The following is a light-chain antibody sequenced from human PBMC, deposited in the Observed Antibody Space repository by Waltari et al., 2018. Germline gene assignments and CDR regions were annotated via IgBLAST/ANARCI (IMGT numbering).Light chain of an antibody. Sequence: QSVLTQPPSASGTPGQRVTISCSGSSSTTASNTVTWYQHLPGTAPKLLIYLNNRRPSGVPDRFSGSKSGTSASLAISGLQSEDEALYYCATWDDGLSGVVFGGGTKVTVL. CDR3: ATWDDGLSGVV. J-gene: IGLJ3*02. V-gene: IGLV1-44*01. CDR1: SSTTASNT. CDR2: LNN.